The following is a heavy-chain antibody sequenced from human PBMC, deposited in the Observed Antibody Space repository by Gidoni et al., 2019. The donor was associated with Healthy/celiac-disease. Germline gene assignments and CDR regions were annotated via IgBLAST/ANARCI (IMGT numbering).Heavy chain of an antibody. CDR3: AREGGVTMVRGAVGGMDV. V-gene: IGHV4-31*03. J-gene: IGHJ6*02. CDR1: GGSISSGGYY. CDR2: IYYSGST. D-gene: IGHD3-10*01. Sequence: QVQLQESGPGLVKPSQTLSLTCTVSGGSISSGGYYWSWIRQHPGKGLEWIGYIYYSGSTYYNPSLKSRVTISVDTSKNQVSLKLSSVTAADTAVYYCAREGGVTMVRGAVGGMDVWGQGTTVTVSS.